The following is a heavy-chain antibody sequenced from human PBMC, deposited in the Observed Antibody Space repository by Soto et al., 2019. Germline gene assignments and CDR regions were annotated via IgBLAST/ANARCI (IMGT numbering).Heavy chain of an antibody. CDR2: IDHSGTT. CDR1: GGSISDYY. CDR3: AREVYVWGSYRYARNAFDI. V-gene: IGHV4-34*01. J-gene: IGHJ3*02. Sequence: SETLSLTCAVYGGSISDYYWSWIRQPPGKGLEWIGEIDHSGTTNYNPSLKSRATISVDTSKKQFSLKLSSVTAADTAAYYCAREVYVWGSYRYARNAFDIWGRGTVVTVSS. D-gene: IGHD3-16*02.